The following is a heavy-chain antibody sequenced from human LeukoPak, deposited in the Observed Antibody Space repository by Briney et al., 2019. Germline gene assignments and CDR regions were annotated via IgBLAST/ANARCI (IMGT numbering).Heavy chain of an antibody. CDR3: ATGEYYFDF. D-gene: IGHD3-16*01. Sequence: GGSLRLSCAASGFTFSNYDMSWVRQAPGKGLEWVSAISGSGHSTYYADSVKGRFTISRDNSKNTLYLQMNSLRAEDTALYYCATGEYYFDFWGQGTRVTVSS. V-gene: IGHV3-23*01. CDR1: GFTFSNYD. CDR2: ISGSGHST. J-gene: IGHJ4*02.